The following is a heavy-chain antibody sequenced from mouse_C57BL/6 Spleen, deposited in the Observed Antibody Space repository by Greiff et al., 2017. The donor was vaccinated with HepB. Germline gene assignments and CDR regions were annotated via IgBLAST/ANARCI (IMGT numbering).Heavy chain of an antibody. J-gene: IGHJ1*03. CDR3: ARDYGSSYSGYFDV. Sequence: QVQLQQPGTELVKPGASVKLSCKASGYTFTSYWMHWVKQRPGQGLEWIGVINPGSGGTNYNEKFKGKATLTADKSSSTAYMQLSSLTSEDSAVYFCARDYGSSYSGYFDVWGTGTTVTVSS. CDR2: INPGSGGT. V-gene: IGHV1-53*01. CDR1: GYTFTSYW. D-gene: IGHD1-1*01.